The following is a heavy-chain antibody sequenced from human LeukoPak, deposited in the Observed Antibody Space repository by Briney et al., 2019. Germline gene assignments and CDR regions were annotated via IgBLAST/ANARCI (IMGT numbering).Heavy chain of an antibody. CDR2: IYSGGNT. Sequence: GGSLRLSCAASGFTVSSNYMSWVRQAPGKGLEWVSVIYSGGNTYYADSVKGRFTISRDNSKNTVYFQLDSLRAEHTAVYYCARTIPYGSGRQHPGKYYFDYWGQGTLVTVSS. CDR3: ARTIPYGSGRQHPGKYYFDY. D-gene: IGHD3-10*01. CDR1: GFTVSSNY. V-gene: IGHV3-53*01. J-gene: IGHJ4*02.